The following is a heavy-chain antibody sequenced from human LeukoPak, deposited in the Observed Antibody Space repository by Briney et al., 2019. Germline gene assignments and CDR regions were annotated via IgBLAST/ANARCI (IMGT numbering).Heavy chain of an antibody. J-gene: IGHJ3*02. CDR1: GGSISSGGYY. CDR3: ARSWGSMIVDVFDI. Sequence: PSQTLSLTCTVSGGSISSGGYYWSWIRQHPGKGLEWIGYIYYSGSTYYNPSLKSRVTISVDTSKNQFSLKLSSVTAADTAVYYCARSWGSMIVDVFDIWGQGTMVTVSS. D-gene: IGHD3-22*01. CDR2: IYYSGST. V-gene: IGHV4-31*03.